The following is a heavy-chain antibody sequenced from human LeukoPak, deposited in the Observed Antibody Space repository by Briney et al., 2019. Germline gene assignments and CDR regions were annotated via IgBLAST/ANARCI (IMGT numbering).Heavy chain of an antibody. J-gene: IGHJ3*02. V-gene: IGHV4-59*01. Sequence: SETLYLTCTVSGGSISSYYWSWIQQPPGKGLEWIGYIYYSGSTNYNPSLKSRVTISVDTSKNQFSLKLSSVTAADTAVYYCAGQTIAVAGTLFDIWGQGTMVTVSS. CDR1: GGSISSYY. CDR2: IYYSGST. CDR3: AGQTIAVAGTLFDI. D-gene: IGHD6-19*01.